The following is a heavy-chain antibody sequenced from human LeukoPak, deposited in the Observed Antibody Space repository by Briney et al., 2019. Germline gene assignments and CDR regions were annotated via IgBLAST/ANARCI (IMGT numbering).Heavy chain of an antibody. CDR3: AKVYSCGWGGNWYFDL. CDR2: IRWNSGSI. Sequence: GGSLRLSCAASGFTFDDYAMHWVRQAPGKGLEWVSGIRWNSGSIGYADSVKGRFTISRDNAKNSLYLQMNSLRAEDTALYYCAKVYSCGWGGNWYFDLWGRGTLVTVSS. CDR1: GFTFDDYA. V-gene: IGHV3-9*01. J-gene: IGHJ2*01. D-gene: IGHD6-19*01.